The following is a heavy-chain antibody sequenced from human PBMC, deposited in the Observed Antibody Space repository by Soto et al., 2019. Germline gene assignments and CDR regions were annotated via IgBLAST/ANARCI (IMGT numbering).Heavy chain of an antibody. D-gene: IGHD3-3*01. Sequence: LSLTCTVSGGSVSSGSYYWSWIRQPPGKGLEYIGYLYYSGSTNYNPSLKSRVTISVDTPKNQFSLKLTSVTAADTAIYYCARGQAFWTGYYRMPYYFDYWGQGTLVTVSS. CDR3: ARGQAFWTGYYRMPYYFDY. V-gene: IGHV4-61*01. J-gene: IGHJ4*02. CDR2: LYYSGST. CDR1: GGSVSSGSYY.